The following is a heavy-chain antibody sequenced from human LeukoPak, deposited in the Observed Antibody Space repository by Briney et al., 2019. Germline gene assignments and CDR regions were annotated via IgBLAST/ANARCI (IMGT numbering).Heavy chain of an antibody. CDR3: ARDFLMRGPFDI. D-gene: IGHD3-16*01. J-gene: IGHJ3*02. CDR1: GFIFSSYA. V-gene: IGHV3-30*04. Sequence: GGSLRLSCAASGFIFSSYAMHWVRQAPGKGLEWVAVISYDGSNKYYADSVKGRFTISRDNSKNTLYLQMNSLRAEDTAVYYCARDFLMRGPFDIWGQGTMVTVFS. CDR2: ISYDGSNK.